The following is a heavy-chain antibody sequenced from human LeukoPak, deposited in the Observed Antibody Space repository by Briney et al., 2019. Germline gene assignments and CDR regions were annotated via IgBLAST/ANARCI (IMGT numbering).Heavy chain of an antibody. J-gene: IGHJ4*02. Sequence: ASVKVSCKASGYTFTGYDINWVRQATGQGLEWMGWMNPNSGNTGYAQKFQGRVTMTRNTSISTAYMELSSLRSEDTAVYYCARGPSERYCSSTSCYAGLDYWGQGTLVTVSS. CDR2: MNPNSGNT. CDR3: ARGPSERYCSSTSCYAGLDY. D-gene: IGHD2-2*01. CDR1: GYTFTGYD. V-gene: IGHV1-8*01.